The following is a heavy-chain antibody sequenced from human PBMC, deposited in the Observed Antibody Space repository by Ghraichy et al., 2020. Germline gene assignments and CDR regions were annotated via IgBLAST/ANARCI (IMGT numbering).Heavy chain of an antibody. Sequence: SETLSLTCSVSGGSLSSYYWSWIRQPPGKGLEWIGYIYYSGSTNYNPSLKSRVTISVDTSKNQFSHKLSSVTAADTAVYYCARHGSGSYLYFDYWGQGTLVTVSS. CDR2: IYYSGST. CDR1: GGSLSSYY. V-gene: IGHV4-59*08. CDR3: ARHGSGSYLYFDY. D-gene: IGHD1-26*01. J-gene: IGHJ4*02.